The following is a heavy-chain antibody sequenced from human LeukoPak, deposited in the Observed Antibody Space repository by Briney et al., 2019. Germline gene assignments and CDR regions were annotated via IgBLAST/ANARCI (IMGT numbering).Heavy chain of an antibody. V-gene: IGHV4-61*05. Sequence: SETLSLTCTVSGYSISSGYYWGWIRQPPGKGLEWIGYIYYSGSTNYNPSLKSRVTISVDRSKNQFSLKLSSVTAADTAVYYCARVFNGNWFDPWGQGTLVTVSS. CDR2: IYYSGST. CDR3: ARVFNGNWFDP. CDR1: GYSISSGYY. D-gene: IGHD2-8*01. J-gene: IGHJ5*02.